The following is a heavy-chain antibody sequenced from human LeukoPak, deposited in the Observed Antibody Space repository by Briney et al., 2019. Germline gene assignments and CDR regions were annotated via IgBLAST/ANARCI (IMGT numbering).Heavy chain of an antibody. D-gene: IGHD3-10*01. Sequence: SETLSLTCTVSGGSISSSSYYWGWIRQPPGKGLEWIGSIYYSGSTYYNPSLKSRVTISVDTSKNQFSLKLSSVTAADTAVYYCARVVGPITMVRGVTIKYYYYYMDVWGKGTTVTVSS. J-gene: IGHJ6*03. CDR2: IYYSGST. CDR1: GGSISSSSYY. V-gene: IGHV4-39*07. CDR3: ARVVGPITMVRGVTIKYYYYYMDV.